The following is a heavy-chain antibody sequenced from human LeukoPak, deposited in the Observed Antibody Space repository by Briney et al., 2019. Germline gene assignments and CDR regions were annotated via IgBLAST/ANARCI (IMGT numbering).Heavy chain of an antibody. V-gene: IGHV4-34*01. CDR3: ARQRYDFWSGYRCYYFDY. D-gene: IGHD3-3*01. J-gene: IGHJ4*02. CDR2: ITHSGST. Sequence: PSETLSLTCAVYGGSFSGYYWSWIRQPPGKGLEWIGEITHSGSTNYNPSLKSRVTISVDTSKNQFSLKLSSVTAADTAVYYCARQRYDFWSGYRCYYFDYWGQGTLVTVSS. CDR1: GGSFSGYY.